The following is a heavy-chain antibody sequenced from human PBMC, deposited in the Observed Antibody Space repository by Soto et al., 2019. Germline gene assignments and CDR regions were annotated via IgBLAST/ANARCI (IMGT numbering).Heavy chain of an antibody. CDR2: ITDTGGDT. V-gene: IGHV3-23*01. D-gene: IGHD3-16*01. CDR3: ARDLGGPDY. Sequence: GGSLRLSCVASGLTFGSRAMSWVRQAPGEGLEWVSTITDTGGDTKYADSVKGRFHISRDNARNTLFLQMNGLRAEDTAVYYCARDLGGPDYWGRGTLVTVSS. CDR1: GLTFGSRA. J-gene: IGHJ4*02.